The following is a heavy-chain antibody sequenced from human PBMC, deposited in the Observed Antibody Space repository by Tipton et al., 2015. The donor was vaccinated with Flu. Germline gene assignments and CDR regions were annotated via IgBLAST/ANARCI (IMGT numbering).Heavy chain of an antibody. V-gene: IGHV4-34*01. CDR1: GGSFSGYY. CDR2: INHSGST. Sequence: TLSLTCAVYGGSFSGYYWSWIRQPPGKGLEWVGEINHSGSTYYNPSLKSRVTISVDTSKNQFSLKLSSVTAADTAVYYCATYYYGSGTQSAFDYWDQGTLVTVSS. CDR3: ATYYYGSGTQSAFDY. J-gene: IGHJ4*02. D-gene: IGHD3-10*01.